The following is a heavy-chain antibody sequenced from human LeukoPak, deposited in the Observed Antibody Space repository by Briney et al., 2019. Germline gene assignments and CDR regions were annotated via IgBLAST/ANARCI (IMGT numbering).Heavy chain of an antibody. D-gene: IGHD5-24*01. CDR3: ARLAMATIKGYFDY. Sequence: GESLKISCEGSGYTFTSYWIGWVRQMPGKGLEWMGIIYPGDSDTRYSPSFQGQVAISADKSISTAYLQWSSLKASDTAMYYCARLAMATIKGYFDYWGQGTLVTVSS. J-gene: IGHJ4*02. CDR1: GYTFTSYW. CDR2: IYPGDSDT. V-gene: IGHV5-51*01.